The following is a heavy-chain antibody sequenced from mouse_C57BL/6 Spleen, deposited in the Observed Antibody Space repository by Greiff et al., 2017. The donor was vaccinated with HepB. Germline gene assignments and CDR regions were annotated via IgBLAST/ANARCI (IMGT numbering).Heavy chain of an antibody. Sequence: EVQLQQSGPELVKPGASVKMSCKASGYTFTDYNLHWVKQSHGKSLEWIGYINPNNGGTSYNQKFKGTATLTVNKSSSTAYMELRSLTSEDSAVYYCAREGGNFFDYWGQGTTLTVSS. J-gene: IGHJ2*01. V-gene: IGHV1-22*01. CDR1: GYTFTDYN. CDR2: INPNNGGT. CDR3: AREGGNFFDY.